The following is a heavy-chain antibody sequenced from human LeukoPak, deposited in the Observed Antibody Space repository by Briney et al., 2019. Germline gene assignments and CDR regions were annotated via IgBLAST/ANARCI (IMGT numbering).Heavy chain of an antibody. Sequence: PGGSLRLSCAASGFTFSSYAMHWVRQAPGKGMEWVAVISYDGSNKYYADSVKGRFTISRDNSKNTLYLQMNSLRAEDTAVYCCARNIGYSSIWYREFDYWGQGALVTVSS. D-gene: IGHD6-13*01. CDR2: ISYDGSNK. J-gene: IGHJ4*02. V-gene: IGHV3-30-3*01. CDR1: GFTFSSYA. CDR3: ARNIGYSSIWYREFDY.